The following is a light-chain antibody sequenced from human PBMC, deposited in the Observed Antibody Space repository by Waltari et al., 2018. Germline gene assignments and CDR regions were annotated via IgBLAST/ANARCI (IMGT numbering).Light chain of an antibody. CDR2: EVT. Sequence: QSALTQPPSASGSPGQSVTISCTGTSNDVGAYNYVSWYQQHPGKAPKLLIYEVTKRHSGVPDRFSGSKSGNTASLTVSELQAEDEADYYCNAYAGSNNNVFGTGTKVTVL. J-gene: IGLJ1*01. V-gene: IGLV2-8*01. CDR3: NAYAGSNNNV. CDR1: SNDVGAYNY.